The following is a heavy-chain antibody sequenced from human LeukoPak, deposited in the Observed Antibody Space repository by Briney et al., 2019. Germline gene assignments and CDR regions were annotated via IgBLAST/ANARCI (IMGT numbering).Heavy chain of an antibody. CDR1: GGSISSSSYY. CDR2: IDYSGST. J-gene: IGHJ4*02. V-gene: IGHV4-39*06. Sequence: SETLSLTCTVSGGSISSSSYYWGWIRQSPGKGLEWIGSIDYSGSTYYNPSLKSRITISLYTSKNQFPLKLSSVTAADTAVYYCARDFVNRNYGYFYWGQGTLVTVSS. D-gene: IGHD5-18*01. CDR3: ARDFVNRNYGYFY.